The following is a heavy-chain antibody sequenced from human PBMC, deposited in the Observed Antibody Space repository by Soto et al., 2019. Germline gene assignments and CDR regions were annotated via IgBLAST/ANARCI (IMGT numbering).Heavy chain of an antibody. CDR3: EGDRPGPQHYFAN. Sequence: EVQLVESGGGLVQPGGSLRLSCAASGFTFSSDWMHWVRQAPGKGLVWVSRINTDGSGTTYADSVKGRFTISRDNAKNMVYLKRNSRGAENRAVYSCEGDRPGPQHYFANGGLGNMVPAPS. CDR1: GFTFSSDW. CDR2: INTDGSGT. V-gene: IGHV3-74*01. D-gene: IGHD3-10*01. J-gene: IGHJ4*02.